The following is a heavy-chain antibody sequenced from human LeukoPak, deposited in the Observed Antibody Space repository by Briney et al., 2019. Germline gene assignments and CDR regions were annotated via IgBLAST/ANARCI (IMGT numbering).Heavy chain of an antibody. J-gene: IGHJ4*02. CDR1: GASISSSSNY. CDR3: ARLYCSGGSCYSGLGSADY. D-gene: IGHD2-15*01. Sequence: SETLSPTCTVSGASISSSSNYCGWIRQPPGKGLEWIGSIYYSGSTYYNPSLKSRVTISVDTSKNQFSLKLSSVTAADTAMYYCARLYCSGGSCYSGLGSADYWGQGTLVTVAS. CDR2: IYYSGST. V-gene: IGHV4-39*01.